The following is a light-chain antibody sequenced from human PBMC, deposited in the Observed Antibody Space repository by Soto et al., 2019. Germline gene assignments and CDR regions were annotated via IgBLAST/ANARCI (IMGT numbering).Light chain of an antibody. J-gene: IGLJ2*01. CDR2: LNSDGSH. CDR1: SGHSSYA. V-gene: IGLV4-69*01. Sequence: QLVLTQSPSASASLGASVKLTCTLSSGHSSYAIAWHQQRPEKGPRYLMKLNSDGSHSKGDGIPDRFSGSSSGAERYLTISSLQSEEEDDYCCQTWGTGIQVFGGGTKLTVL. CDR3: QTWGTGIQV.